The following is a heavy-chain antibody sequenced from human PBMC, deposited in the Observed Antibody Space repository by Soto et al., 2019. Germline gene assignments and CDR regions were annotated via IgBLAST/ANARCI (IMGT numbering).Heavy chain of an antibody. Sequence: QVQLVQSGAEVKKPGSSVKVSCKASGGTFSSYSINWVRQAPGQALEWMGEIIPIFGTANYAQKLQGRVTITADESTGTAYRELGRLRSEETAVYYCARDGGRHSGGVDYWGQGTIVTVSS. CDR1: GGTFSSYS. CDR2: IIPIFGTA. J-gene: IGHJ4*02. D-gene: IGHD1-26*01. V-gene: IGHV1-69*01. CDR3: ARDGGRHSGGVDY.